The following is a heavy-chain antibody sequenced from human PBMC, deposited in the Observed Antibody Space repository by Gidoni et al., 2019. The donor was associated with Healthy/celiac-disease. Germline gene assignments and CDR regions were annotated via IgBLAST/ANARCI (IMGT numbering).Heavy chain of an antibody. D-gene: IGHD4-17*01. CDR3: AREGYGDYLNWFDP. V-gene: IGHV4-30-2*01. CDR2: IYHSGST. CDR1: GGSISSGGYS. J-gene: IGHJ5*02. Sequence: QLQLQESGSGLVKPSQTLSLTCAVSGGSISSGGYSWSWIRQPPGKGLEWIGYIYHSGSTYYNPSLKSRVTISVDRSKNQFSLKLSSVTAADTAVYYCAREGYGDYLNWFDPWGQGTLVTVSS.